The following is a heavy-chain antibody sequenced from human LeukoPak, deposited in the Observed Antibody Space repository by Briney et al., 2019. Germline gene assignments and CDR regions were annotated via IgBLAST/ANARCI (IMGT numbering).Heavy chain of an antibody. D-gene: IGHD3-22*01. J-gene: IGHJ4*02. CDR1: GFTFSSYS. CDR3: AKDTYYDSSPPAY. Sequence: PGGSLRLSCAASGFTFSSYSMNWVRQAPGKGLEWVSSISSSSYIYYADSVKGRFTISRDNAKNSLYLQMNSLRAEDTAVYYCAKDTYYDSSPPAYWGQGTLVTVSS. CDR2: ISSSSYI. V-gene: IGHV3-21*04.